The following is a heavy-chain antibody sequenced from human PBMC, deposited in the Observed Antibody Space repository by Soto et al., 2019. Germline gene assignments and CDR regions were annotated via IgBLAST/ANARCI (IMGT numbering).Heavy chain of an antibody. CDR1: GGSISSSSYY. Sequence: SETLSLTGTVSGGSISSSSYYWGWIRQPPGKGLEWIGSIYYSGSTYYNPSLKSRVTISVDTSKNQFSLKLSSVTAADTAVYYCASSGTGSHYYYYGMDVWGQGTTVTVSS. V-gene: IGHV4-39*01. D-gene: IGHD2-15*01. CDR3: ASSGTGSHYYYYGMDV. CDR2: IYYSGST. J-gene: IGHJ6*02.